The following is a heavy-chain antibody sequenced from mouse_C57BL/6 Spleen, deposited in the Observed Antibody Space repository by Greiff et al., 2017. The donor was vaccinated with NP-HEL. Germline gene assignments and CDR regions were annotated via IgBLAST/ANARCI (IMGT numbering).Heavy chain of an antibody. D-gene: IGHD2-4*01. Sequence: VQLQQSGPELVKPGASVKIPCKASGYTFTDYNMDWVKQSHGKRLEWIGDINPNNGGTIYNQKFKGKATLTVDKSSSTAYMELRSLTSEDTAVYYCARYDYDGYWYFDVWGTGTTVTVSS. CDR1: GYTFTDYN. J-gene: IGHJ1*03. CDR2: INPNNGGT. V-gene: IGHV1-18*01. CDR3: ARYDYDGYWYFDV.